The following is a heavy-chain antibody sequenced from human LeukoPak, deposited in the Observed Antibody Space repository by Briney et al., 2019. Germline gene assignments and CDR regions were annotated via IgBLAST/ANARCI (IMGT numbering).Heavy chain of an antibody. V-gene: IGHV4-59*08. CDR1: GGSISSYF. D-gene: IGHD4/OR15-4a*01. Sequence: SETLSLTCTVSGGSISSYFWNWIRQPPGKGLEWIGHVSYSGSSNYNPSLKSRLTISVDTSKNQLSLKLSSVTAADTAVYYCARQGAVLTYFDYWGQGTLVTVSS. CDR3: ARQGAVLTYFDY. CDR2: VSYSGSS. J-gene: IGHJ4*02.